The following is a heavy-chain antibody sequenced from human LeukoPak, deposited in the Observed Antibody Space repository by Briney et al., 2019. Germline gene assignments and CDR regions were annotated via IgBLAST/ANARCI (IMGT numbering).Heavy chain of an antibody. Sequence: GASVKVSCKASGGTFSSYAINWVRQAPGQGLEWMGGIIPVFGTSNYAQKFQGRVTITADESTRTAYMELSSLRSEDTAVYYCATQSVAAVYSWFDPWGRGTLVTVSS. CDR2: IIPVFGTS. CDR3: ATQSVAAVYSWFDP. D-gene: IGHD2-15*01. V-gene: IGHV1-69*13. J-gene: IGHJ5*02. CDR1: GGTFSSYA.